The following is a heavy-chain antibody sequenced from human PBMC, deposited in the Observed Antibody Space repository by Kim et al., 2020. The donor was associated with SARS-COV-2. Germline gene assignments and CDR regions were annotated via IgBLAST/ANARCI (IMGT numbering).Heavy chain of an antibody. Sequence: ASVKVSCKASGYIFRSYAMYWLRQAPGQRLEWMGWINAGNGNTKYSQKFQGRVTITRDTSASTAFMELSSLRSEDTAVYYCARENRRELRLYYYYGMDVWGQGTTVTVSS. CDR2: INAGNGNT. J-gene: IGHJ6*02. D-gene: IGHD1-7*01. V-gene: IGHV1-3*01. CDR1: GYIFRSYA. CDR3: ARENRRELRLYYYYGMDV.